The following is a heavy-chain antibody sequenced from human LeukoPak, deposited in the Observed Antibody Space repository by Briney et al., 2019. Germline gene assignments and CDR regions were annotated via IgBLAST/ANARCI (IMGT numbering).Heavy chain of an antibody. Sequence: GGSLRLSSAASGFSVSHNNMNWVRQAPGKGLEWVSLIYRGTYYADSVKGRFTISRDDSKNTLYLQMNSLRAEDTAVYYCARDDIDYGVYASHWGQGTLVTVSS. V-gene: IGHV3-66*01. CDR1: GFSVSHNN. CDR3: ARDDIDYGVYASH. CDR2: IYRGT. D-gene: IGHD4-17*01. J-gene: IGHJ4*02.